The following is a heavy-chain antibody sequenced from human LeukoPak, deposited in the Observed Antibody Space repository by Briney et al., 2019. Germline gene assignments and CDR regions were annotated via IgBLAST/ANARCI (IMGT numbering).Heavy chain of an antibody. CDR3: ASLYGSGSYYKGYYYYYMDV. J-gene: IGHJ6*03. V-gene: IGHV4-34*01. Sequence: PSETLSLTCAVYGGSFSGYYWSWIRQPPGKGLEWIGEINHGGSTNSNPSLKSRVTISVDTSKNQFSLKLSSVTAADTAVYYCASLYGSGSYYKGYYYYYMDVWGKGTTVTISS. D-gene: IGHD3-10*01. CDR2: INHGGST. CDR1: GGSFSGYY.